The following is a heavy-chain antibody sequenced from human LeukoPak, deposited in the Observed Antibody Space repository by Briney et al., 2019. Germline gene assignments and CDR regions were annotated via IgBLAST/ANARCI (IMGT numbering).Heavy chain of an antibody. CDR1: FGSIRDDY. J-gene: IGHJ4*02. D-gene: IGHD2/OR15-2a*01. Sequence: PSETLSLTCSVSFGSIRDDYWSWIRQPPGKGLEWIGYIYNSGTTNYNPSLKGQVTISVDTSKNQFSLKLSSVTAADTAIYYCARGKKYPGVFDYWGQGTQVTVSS. CDR2: IYNSGTT. CDR3: ARGKKYPGVFDY. V-gene: IGHV4-59*01.